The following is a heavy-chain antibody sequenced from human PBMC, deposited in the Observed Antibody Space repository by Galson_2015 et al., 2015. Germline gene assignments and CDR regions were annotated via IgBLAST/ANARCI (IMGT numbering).Heavy chain of an antibody. CDR1: GYTFTSYD. D-gene: IGHD3-3*01. CDR3: ARGLSTVPYYDFWSGYSQYYYYYMDV. V-gene: IGHV1-8*01. CDR2: MNPNSGNT. J-gene: IGHJ6*03. Sequence: SVKVSCKASGYTFTSYDINWVRQATGQGLEWMGWMNPNSGNTGYAQKFQGRVTMTRNTSISTAYMELSSLRSEDTAVYYCARGLSTVPYYDFWSGYSQYYYYYMDVWGKGTTVTVSS.